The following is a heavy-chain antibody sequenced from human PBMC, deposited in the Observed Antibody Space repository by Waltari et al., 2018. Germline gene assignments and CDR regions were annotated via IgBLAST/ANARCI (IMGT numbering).Heavy chain of an antibody. CDR2: IRYDGSNK. CDR3: ASADTGYRDY. CDR1: GFTFSSYG. D-gene: IGHD5-18*01. V-gene: IGHV3-30*02. J-gene: IGHJ4*02. Sequence: QVQLVESGGGVVQPGGSLRLSCAASGFTFSSYGMHWVRQAPGKGLEWVAFIRYDGSNKYYADSVKGRFTISRDNSKNTLYLQMNSLRAEDTAVYYCASADTGYRDYWGQGTLVTVSS.